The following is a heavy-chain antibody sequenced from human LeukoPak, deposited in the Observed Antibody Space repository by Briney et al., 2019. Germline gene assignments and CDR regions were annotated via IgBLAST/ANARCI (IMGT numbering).Heavy chain of an antibody. Sequence: GASVKVSCKASGGTFSSYAISWVRQAPGQGLEWMGGIIPIFGTANYAQKFQGRVTMTRDTSTSTVYMELSSLRSEDTAVYYCARKMNYYDSSGYRGDAFDIWGQGTMVTVSS. J-gene: IGHJ3*02. CDR1: GGTFSSYA. V-gene: IGHV1-69*05. D-gene: IGHD3-22*01. CDR3: ARKMNYYDSSGYRGDAFDI. CDR2: IIPIFGTA.